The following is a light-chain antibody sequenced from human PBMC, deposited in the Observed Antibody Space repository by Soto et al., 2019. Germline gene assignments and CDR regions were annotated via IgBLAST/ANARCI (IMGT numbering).Light chain of an antibody. CDR2: AAS. J-gene: IGKJ5*01. Sequence: DIQVTQSPSSLSASVGDRVTITCRASQSISSYLNWYQQKPGKAPKLLIYAASSLQSGVPSRFSGSGSGTDFTLTISSLQPEDFATYYCQQSYSTPPELTFGQGTRLEIK. CDR1: QSISSY. V-gene: IGKV1-39*01. CDR3: QQSYSTPPELT.